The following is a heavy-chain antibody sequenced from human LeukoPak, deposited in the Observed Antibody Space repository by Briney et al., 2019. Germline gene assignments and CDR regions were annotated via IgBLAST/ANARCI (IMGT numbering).Heavy chain of an antibody. CDR2: IHYTGST. J-gene: IGHJ4*02. CDR3: ARDLFVVNF. CDR1: GGSISSFF. Sequence: SETLSLTCTVSGGSISSFFWNWIRQPPGKGLEWIWYIHYTGSTKDNPSLKSRVTTSVDTSKNQFSLKLSSVTAADTAVYYCARDLFVVNFGGQGTLVTVSS. V-gene: IGHV4-59*12. D-gene: IGHD2-21*01.